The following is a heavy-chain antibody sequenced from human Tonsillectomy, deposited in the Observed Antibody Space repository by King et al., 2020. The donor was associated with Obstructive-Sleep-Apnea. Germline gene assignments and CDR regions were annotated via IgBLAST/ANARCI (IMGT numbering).Heavy chain of an antibody. CDR2: IRYDGSNK. CDR3: AKDTSSVAY. CDR1: GFIFSNYA. D-gene: IGHD1-1*01. Sequence: VQLVESGGGVVQPGGSLRLSCAASGFIFSNYAMHWVRQAPGKGLEWVAFIRYDGSNKYYADSVKGRFTISRDNSKNTWYLQMNSLRTEDTAVYYCAKDTSSVAYWGQGTLVTVSS. V-gene: IGHV3-30*02. J-gene: IGHJ4*02.